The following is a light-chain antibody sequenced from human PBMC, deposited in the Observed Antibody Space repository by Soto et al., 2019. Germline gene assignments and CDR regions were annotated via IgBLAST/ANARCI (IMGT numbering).Light chain of an antibody. Sequence: DIQMTQSPSSVSASVGDRVTITCRASPDISGWLAWYQQKPGKAPKVLIYSTSNLQSGVPSRFSGSRSATDFTLTISSLQPEDFATYYCKQSKSFPLTFGGGTKVELK. V-gene: IGKV1-12*01. CDR1: PDISGW. J-gene: IGKJ4*01. CDR3: KQSKSFPLT. CDR2: STS.